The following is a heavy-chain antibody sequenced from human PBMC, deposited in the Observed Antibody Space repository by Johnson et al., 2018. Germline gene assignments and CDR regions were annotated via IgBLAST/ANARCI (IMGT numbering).Heavy chain of an antibody. V-gene: IGHV4-59*01. CDR1: GGSISSYY. D-gene: IGHD2-8*02. CDR2: IYYSGST. CDR3: ASVGASGYYYYMDV. J-gene: IGHJ6*03. Sequence: QVQLQESGPGLVKPSETLSLTCTVSGGSISSYYWTWIRQPPEKGLEWIGYIYYSGSTNYNPSLKCRVTLSVDTSQNQFSLQLSSVTAADTALYYCASVGASGYYYYMDVWGKGTTGTVSS.